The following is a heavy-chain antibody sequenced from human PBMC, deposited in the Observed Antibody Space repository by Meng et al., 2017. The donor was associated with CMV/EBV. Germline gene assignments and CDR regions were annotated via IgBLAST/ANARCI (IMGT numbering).Heavy chain of an antibody. D-gene: IGHD2-15*01. CDR2: IYYSGST. V-gene: IGHV4-59*01. Sequence: SETLSLTCTVSGGSISSYYWSWIRQPPGKGLEWIGYIYYSGSTNCNPSLKSRVTISVDTSKNQFSLKLSSVTAADTAVYYCARGGGICSGGSCYPLGYYGMDVWGQGTTVTVSS. J-gene: IGHJ6*02. CDR1: GGSISSYY. CDR3: ARGGGICSGGSCYPLGYYGMDV.